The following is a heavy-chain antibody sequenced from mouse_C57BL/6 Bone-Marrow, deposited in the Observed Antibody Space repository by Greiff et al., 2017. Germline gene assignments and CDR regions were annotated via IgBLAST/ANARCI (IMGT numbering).Heavy chain of an antibody. D-gene: IGHD1-1*01. CDR3: ARGLLRAWFAY. J-gene: IGHJ3*01. CDR2: IYPGSGNT. CDR1: GYTFTDYY. Sequence: QVQLKESGAELVRPGASVKLSCKASGYTFTDYYINWVKQRPGQGLEWIARIYPGSGNTYYNEKFKGKATLTAEKSSSTAYMQLSSLTSEDSAVYFCARGLLRAWFAYWGQGTLVTVSA. V-gene: IGHV1-76*01.